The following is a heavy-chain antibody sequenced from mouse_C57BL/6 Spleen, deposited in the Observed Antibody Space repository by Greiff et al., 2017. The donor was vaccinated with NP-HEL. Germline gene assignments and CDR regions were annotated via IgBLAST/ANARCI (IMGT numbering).Heavy chain of an antibody. V-gene: IGHV1-66*01. CDR3: ARGYYYGSSAWFAY. D-gene: IGHD1-1*01. Sequence: QVQLQQSGPELVKPGASVKISCKASGYSFTSYYIHWVKQRPGQGLEWIGWIYPGSGNTKYNEKFKGKATLTADTSSSTAYMQLSSLTSEDSAVYYCARGYYYGSSAWFAYWGQGTLVTVSA. J-gene: IGHJ3*01. CDR2: IYPGSGNT. CDR1: GYSFTSYY.